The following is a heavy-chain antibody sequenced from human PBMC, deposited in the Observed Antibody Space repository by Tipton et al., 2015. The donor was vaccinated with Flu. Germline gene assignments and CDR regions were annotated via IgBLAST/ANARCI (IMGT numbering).Heavy chain of an antibody. CDR3: VRTSGILTGYPLPGFDY. CDR2: IYPVDSDT. Sequence: QLVQSGAEVKKPGESLKISCKGSGYSFTSNWIGWVRQMPGKGLDWMGIIYPVDSDTRYSPSFQGQVTISADKSISTAYLQWSSLKASDTAMYYCVRTSGILTGYPLPGFDYWGQGTLVTVSS. D-gene: IGHD3-9*01. V-gene: IGHV5-51*03. J-gene: IGHJ4*02. CDR1: GYSFTSNW.